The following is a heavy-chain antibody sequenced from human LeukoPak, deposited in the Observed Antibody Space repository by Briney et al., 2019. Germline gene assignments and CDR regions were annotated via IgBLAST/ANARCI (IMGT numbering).Heavy chain of an antibody. CDR2: INPNSGGT. V-gene: IGHV1-2*02. D-gene: IGHD4-23*01. CDR3: ARGSPTVDDAFDI. Sequence: ASVKVSCKASGYTFTSYYMHWVRQAPGQGLEWMGWINPNSGGTNYAQKFQGRVTMTRNTSISTAYMELSSLRSEDTAVYHCARGSPTVDDAFDIWGQGTMVTVSS. CDR1: GYTFTSYY. J-gene: IGHJ3*02.